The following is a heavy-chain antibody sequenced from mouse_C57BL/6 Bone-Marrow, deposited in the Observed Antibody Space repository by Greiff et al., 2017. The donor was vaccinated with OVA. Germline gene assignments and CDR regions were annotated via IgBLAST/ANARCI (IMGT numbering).Heavy chain of an antibody. V-gene: IGHV1-74*01. CDR2: IHPSDSDT. Sequence: VQLHQPGAELVKPGASVKVSCKASGYTFTSYWMHWVKQRPGQGLEWIGRIHPSDSDTNYNQKFKGKATLTVDKSSSTAYMQLSSLTSEDSAVYYCAIRGYYGSGDAMDYGGQGTSVTVSS. CDR1: GYTFTSYW. J-gene: IGHJ4*01. CDR3: AIRGYYGSGDAMDY. D-gene: IGHD1-1*01.